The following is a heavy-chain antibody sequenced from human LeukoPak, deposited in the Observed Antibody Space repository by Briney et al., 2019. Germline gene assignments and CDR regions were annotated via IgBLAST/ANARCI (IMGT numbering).Heavy chain of an antibody. CDR2: INPDGTTT. D-gene: IGHD6-19*01. Sequence: HSGGSLRLSCAASGFSFRSYWMHWVRQVPGRGLVWVSRINPDGTTTTYADSVKGRFTISRDNAKNLLYLQMNSLRAEDTAVYYCALRIAVAGTGSRGQGTLVTVSS. V-gene: IGHV3-74*01. J-gene: IGHJ4*02. CDR3: ALRIAVAGTGS. CDR1: GFSFRSYW.